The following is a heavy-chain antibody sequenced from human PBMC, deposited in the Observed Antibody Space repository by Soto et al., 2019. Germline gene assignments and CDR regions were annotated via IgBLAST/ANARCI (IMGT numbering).Heavy chain of an antibody. V-gene: IGHV1-3*01. J-gene: IGHJ5*02. CDR3: ARGIATGQLDP. CDR2: INPDNSHT. D-gene: IGHD2-15*01. CDR1: GYTVTRDT. Sequence: GPSVKVSCTASGYTVTRDTMNWVRQAPGQRLEWMGWINPDNSHTKSSQKFQDRVIITRDTSASTAYMDLSSLRSEDTAVYYCARGIATGQLDPWGQGTLVTVSS.